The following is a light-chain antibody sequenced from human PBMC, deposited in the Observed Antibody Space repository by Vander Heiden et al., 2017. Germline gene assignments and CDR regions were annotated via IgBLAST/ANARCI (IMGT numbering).Light chain of an antibody. V-gene: IGLV1-47*02. Sequence: QSVLPQPPSASGTPGHRVTIHCSGSSSNIGSNYVYWYQQLPGTAPKLLIYSNNQRPSGVPDRFSGSKSGTSASLAISGLRSEDEADYYCAAWDDSLSGWVFGGGTKLTVL. CDR1: SSNIGSNY. CDR2: SNN. J-gene: IGLJ3*02. CDR3: AAWDDSLSGWV.